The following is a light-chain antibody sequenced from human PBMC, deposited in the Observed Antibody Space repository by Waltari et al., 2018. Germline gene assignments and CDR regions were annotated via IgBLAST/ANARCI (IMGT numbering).Light chain of an antibody. V-gene: IGLV1-40*01. CDR1: GPNIGAGYD. CDR3: QSYDTTLSVV. J-gene: IGLJ3*02. Sequence: QSVLTQPPSVSGATGQRVTISCTGSGPNIGAGYDVPWYQQLPRAAPNLLIYGSTSRPLGVPDRFFGSTSGTSAFLAITGLQAEDEADYYCQSYDTTLSVVFGGGTKLTVL. CDR2: GST.